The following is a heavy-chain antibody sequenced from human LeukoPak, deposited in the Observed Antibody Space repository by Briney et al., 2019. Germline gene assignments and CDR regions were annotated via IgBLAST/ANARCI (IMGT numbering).Heavy chain of an antibody. D-gene: IGHD5-18*01. CDR3: AKMEGRIQLWLTHVDY. CDR2: ISYDGSNK. V-gene: IGHV3-30*18. Sequence: GGCLRPSCAASGFTFSSYGMHWVRQAPGKGLEWVAVISYDGSNKYYADSVKGRFTISRDNSKNTLYLQMNSLRAEDTAVYYCAKMEGRIQLWLTHVDYWGQGTLVTVSS. CDR1: GFTFSSYG. J-gene: IGHJ4*02.